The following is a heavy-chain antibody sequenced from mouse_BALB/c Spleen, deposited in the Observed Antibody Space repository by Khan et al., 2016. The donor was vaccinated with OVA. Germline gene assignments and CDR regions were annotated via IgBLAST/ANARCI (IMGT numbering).Heavy chain of an antibody. CDR3: ARNYYYDEGLAY. V-gene: IGHV2-2*02. D-gene: IGHD2-4*01. CDR1: GFSLTYYG. CDR2: IWSGGST. J-gene: IGHJ3*01. Sequence: VQLQESGPGLVQPSQSLSITCTVSGFSLTYYGVHWVRQSPGKGLEWLGVIWSGGSTDYNAAFISKLNIRKANSKSQAFFKMNSLQVNDTAIYYCARNYYYDEGLAYWGQGTLVTVSA.